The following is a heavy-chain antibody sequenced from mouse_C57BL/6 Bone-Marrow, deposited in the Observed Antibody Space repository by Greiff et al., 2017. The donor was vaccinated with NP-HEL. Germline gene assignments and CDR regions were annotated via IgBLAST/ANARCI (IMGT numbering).Heavy chain of an antibody. CDR3: ARGGDSRFAY. CDR2: IYPGDGDT. CDR1: GYAFSSSW. V-gene: IGHV1-82*01. D-gene: IGHD3-3*01. Sequence: VKLQHSGPELVKPGASVKISCKASGYAFSSSWMNWVKQRPGKGLEWIGRIYPGDGDTNYNGKFKGKATLTADKSSSTAYMQLSSLTSEDSAVYFCARGGDSRFAYWGQGTLVTVSA. J-gene: IGHJ3*01.